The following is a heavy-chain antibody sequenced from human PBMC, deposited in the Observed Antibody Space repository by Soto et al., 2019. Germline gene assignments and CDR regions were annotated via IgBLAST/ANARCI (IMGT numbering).Heavy chain of an antibody. V-gene: IGHV4-31*03. J-gene: IGHJ6*02. CDR3: ASSSFLRSGDLFHGLDV. CDR2: IYYSGST. Sequence: KPSDTLSLPCTVSGGSISSGGYYWSWIRQHPGRGQERIGYIYYSGSTYYNPSLKSRAIISVDTSKNQFSLKLTSVTAEDTALYCASSSFLRSGDLFHGLDVWGQGTTVTVSS. CDR1: GGSISSGGYY. D-gene: IGHD3-10*01.